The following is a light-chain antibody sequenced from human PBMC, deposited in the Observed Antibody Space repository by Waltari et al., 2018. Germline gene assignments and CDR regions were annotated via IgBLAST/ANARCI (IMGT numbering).Light chain of an antibody. Sequence: QSVLTQPPSVSGAPGQRVTISCTGNSSNIGAGYDVHWYQQLPGTAPKRLIYGNSNRPSGVPDRFSGSKSGTSASLAITGLQAEDEADYYCQSYDSSLSGYWVFGGGTKLTAL. CDR3: QSYDSSLSGYWV. J-gene: IGLJ3*02. V-gene: IGLV1-40*01. CDR2: GNS. CDR1: SSNIGAGYD.